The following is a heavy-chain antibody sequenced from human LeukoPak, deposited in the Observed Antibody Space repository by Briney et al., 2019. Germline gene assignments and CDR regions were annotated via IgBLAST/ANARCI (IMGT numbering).Heavy chain of an antibody. Sequence: GASVKVSCEASGYTFTSYDISWVRQAPGQGLEWMGRIIPILGIANYAQKFQGRVTITADKSTSTAYMELSSLRSEDTAVYYCARFIGLYSGYEYWGQGTLVTVSS. D-gene: IGHD5-12*01. CDR1: GYTFTSYD. V-gene: IGHV1-69*04. CDR2: IIPILGIA. CDR3: ARFIGLYSGYEY. J-gene: IGHJ4*02.